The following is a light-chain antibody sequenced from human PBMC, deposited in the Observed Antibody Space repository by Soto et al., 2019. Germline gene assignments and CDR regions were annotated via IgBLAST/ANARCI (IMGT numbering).Light chain of an antibody. J-gene: IGLJ2*01. V-gene: IGLV1-40*01. CDR2: GNS. CDR3: QSYDSSLRV. Sequence: QPVLTQPPSVSGAPGQRVTISCTGSSSNIGAGYDVHWYQQLPGTAPKLLIYGNSNRPSGVPDRFSGSKSRTSASLAITGLQAEDEADYYCQSYDSSLRVFGGGTKLTVL. CDR1: SSNIGAGYD.